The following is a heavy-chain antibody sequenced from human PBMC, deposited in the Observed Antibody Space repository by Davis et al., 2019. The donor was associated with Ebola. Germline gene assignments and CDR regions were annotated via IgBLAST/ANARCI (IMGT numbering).Heavy chain of an antibody. J-gene: IGHJ6*02. Sequence: SVQVSCKASGGTFSSYAISWVRQAPGQGLEWMGGIIPIFGTANYAQKFQGRVTITADKSTSTAYMELSSLRSEDTAVYYCAKRGYSYGTGYYYYGMDVWGQGTTVTVSS. CDR3: AKRGYSYGTGYYYYGMDV. CDR2: IIPIFGTA. CDR1: GGTFSSYA. D-gene: IGHD5-18*01. V-gene: IGHV1-69*06.